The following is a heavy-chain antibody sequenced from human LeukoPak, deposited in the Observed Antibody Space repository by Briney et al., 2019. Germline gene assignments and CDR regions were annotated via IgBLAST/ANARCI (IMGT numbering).Heavy chain of an antibody. CDR1: GFTFSSYG. Sequence: GGSLRLSCAASGFTFSSYGMHWVRQAPSKGLEWVAFIRYDGDKKHYVDSVKGRFTISRDNSRNTLYLQMNSLRVEDTAVYFCASTVLGRADWLDPWGQGTLVTVSS. CDR3: ASTVLGRADWLDP. CDR2: IRYDGDKK. V-gene: IGHV3-30*02. D-gene: IGHD7-27*01. J-gene: IGHJ5*02.